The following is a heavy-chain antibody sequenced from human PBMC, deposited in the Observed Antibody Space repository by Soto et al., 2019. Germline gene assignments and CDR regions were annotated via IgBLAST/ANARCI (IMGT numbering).Heavy chain of an antibody. D-gene: IGHD3-9*01. V-gene: IGHV3-48*02. CDR1: GFSVANYP. Sequence: SLRLSCVASGFSVANYPMNWVRQTPGKGLEWISYSSPRGDTIYYADSVEGRFTISRDNARNSLSLHMSSLRDEDSALYYCAKGPKTNVGWTYYFESGAQGASVPVSS. CDR3: AKGPKTNVGWTYYFES. CDR2: SSPRGDTI. J-gene: IGHJ4*02.